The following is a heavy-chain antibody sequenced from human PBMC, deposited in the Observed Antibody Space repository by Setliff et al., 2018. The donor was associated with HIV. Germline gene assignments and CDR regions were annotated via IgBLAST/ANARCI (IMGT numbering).Heavy chain of an antibody. V-gene: IGHV3-23*01. CDR3: ARNPRPIAAAGFDLDY. Sequence: GGSLRLSCAASGFTFSTYPMSWVRQAPGKGLEWVSGISGSGGSTYYADSVKGRFAISRDNAKNSIHLQMNSLRAEDTAVYYCARNPRPIAAAGFDLDYWGQGTMVTVSS. D-gene: IGHD6-13*01. CDR1: GFTFSTYP. CDR2: ISGSGGST. J-gene: IGHJ4*02.